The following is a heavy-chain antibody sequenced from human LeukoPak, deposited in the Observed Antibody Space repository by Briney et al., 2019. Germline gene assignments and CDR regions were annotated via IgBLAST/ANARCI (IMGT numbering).Heavy chain of an antibody. CDR2: FDPEDGET. Sequence: ASVKVSCKVSGYTXTEMSIHWVRQAPGGALESMGGFDPEDGETVYAPKFQGRVTMTEDTSADTAYMELSSLRSEDTAVYYCTTCLNGAGQPVAIYYYGMDVWGQGTTVTVSS. CDR1: GYTXTEMS. D-gene: IGHD2-2*01. V-gene: IGHV1-24*01. CDR3: TTCLNGAGQPVAIYYYGMDV. J-gene: IGHJ6*02.